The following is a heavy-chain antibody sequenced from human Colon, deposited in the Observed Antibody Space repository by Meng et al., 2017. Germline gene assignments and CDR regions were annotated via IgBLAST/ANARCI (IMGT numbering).Heavy chain of an antibody. CDR3: ARAEWERPERS. V-gene: IGHV4-31*03. CDR2: FYNSGST. J-gene: IGHJ5*02. CDR1: GDSMRNGAYY. Sequence: QRQLQESGPGLGKPSETLSLTCSVSGDSMRNGAYYWDWLRQSPGKGLEWIGCFYNSGSTYYNPSLKSRVTISVDTSQNQFSLKLSSVTAADTAVYYCARAEWERPERSWGQGTLVTVSS. D-gene: IGHD1-26*01.